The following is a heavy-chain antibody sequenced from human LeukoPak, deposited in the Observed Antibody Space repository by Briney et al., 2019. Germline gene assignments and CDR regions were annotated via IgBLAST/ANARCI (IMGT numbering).Heavy chain of an antibody. J-gene: IGHJ6*02. CDR1: GFTFDDYA. CDR3: AKDRHDSQDPSYGMDV. CDR2: ISWNSGSI. D-gene: IGHD2-21*02. Sequence: SLRLSCAASGFTFDDYAMHWVRQAPGKGLEWVSGISWNSGSIGYADSVKGRFTISRDNAKNSLYLQMNSLRAEDTALYYCAKDRHDSQDPSYGMDVWGQGTTVTVSS. V-gene: IGHV3-9*01.